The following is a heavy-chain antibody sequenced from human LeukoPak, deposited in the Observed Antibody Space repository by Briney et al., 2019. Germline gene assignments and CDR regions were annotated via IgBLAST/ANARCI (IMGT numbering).Heavy chain of an antibody. D-gene: IGHD3-3*01. V-gene: IGHV4-4*02. CDR1: GGSISSSNW. CDR2: IYYSGST. Sequence: PSETLSLTCAVSGGSISSSNWWSWVRPPPGKGLEWIGSIYYSGSTYYNPSLKSRVTISVDTSENQFSLKLSSVTAADTAVYYCASPGPLTIFGVGDAFDIWGQGTMVTVSS. CDR3: ASPGPLTIFGVGDAFDI. J-gene: IGHJ3*02.